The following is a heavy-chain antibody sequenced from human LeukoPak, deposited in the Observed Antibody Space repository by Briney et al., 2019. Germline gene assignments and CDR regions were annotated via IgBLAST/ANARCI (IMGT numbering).Heavy chain of an antibody. CDR3: ARDQYSYVHAAH. CDR1: GFTVSSNY. V-gene: IGHV3-66*01. CDR2: IYSGGTT. D-gene: IGHD5-18*01. J-gene: IGHJ4*02. Sequence: GGSLRLSCAASGFTVSSNYMSWVRQAPGKGLEWVSVIYSGGTTYYADSVKGRFTISRDNSKNTLHLQMNSLRAEDTAVYYCARDQYSYVHAAHWGQGTLGTVSS.